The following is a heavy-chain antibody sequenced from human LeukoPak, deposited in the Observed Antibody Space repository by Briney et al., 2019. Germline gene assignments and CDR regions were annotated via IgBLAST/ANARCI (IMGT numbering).Heavy chain of an antibody. Sequence: ASVKVSCKASGYTFTGYHMHWVRQAPGQGLEWMGWINPNSGGTNFAQKFQGRVTMTRDTSISTAYMELSRLRSDDTAVYFCAGVGTTVTTLSWFDPWGQGTLVTVSS. CDR2: INPNSGGT. J-gene: IGHJ5*02. CDR1: GYTFTGYH. CDR3: AGVGTTVTTLSWFDP. V-gene: IGHV1-2*02. D-gene: IGHD4-17*01.